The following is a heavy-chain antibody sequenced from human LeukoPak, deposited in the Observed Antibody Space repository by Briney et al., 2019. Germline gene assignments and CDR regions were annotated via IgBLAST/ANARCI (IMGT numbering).Heavy chain of an antibody. CDR1: GFTLRSYY. V-gene: IGHV3-30*03. CDR3: ARAANYDY. Sequence: PGRSLRLSCAASGFTLRSYYMHWVRQAPGKGLGWVAVISYDGSDKYYADSVKGRFTISRDNSKNTLYLQMSSLRAEDTAVYYCARAANYDYWGQGTLVTVSS. CDR2: ISYDGSDK. J-gene: IGHJ4*02.